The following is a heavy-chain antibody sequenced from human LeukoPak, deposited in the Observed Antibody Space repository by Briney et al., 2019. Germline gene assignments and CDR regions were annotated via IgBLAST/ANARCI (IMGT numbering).Heavy chain of an antibody. D-gene: IGHD4-11*01. CDR2: ISSSGSTI. V-gene: IGHV3-48*03. CDR1: GFTFSSYE. Sequence: PGGSLRLSCAASGFTFSSYEMNWVRQAPGKGLEWVSYISSSGSTIYYADSVKGRFTISRDNAKNSLYLQMNSLRAEDTAVYYCARLHYWFDPWGQGTLVTVSS. J-gene: IGHJ5*02. CDR3: ARLHYWFDP.